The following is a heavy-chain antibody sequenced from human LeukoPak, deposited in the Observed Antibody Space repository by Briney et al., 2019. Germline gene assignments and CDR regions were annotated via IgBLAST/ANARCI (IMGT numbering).Heavy chain of an antibody. V-gene: IGHV3-21*01. Sequence: PGGSLRLSRAASGFTFSSYSMNWVRQAPGKGLEWVSSISSSSSYIYYADSVKGRFTISRDNAKNSLYLQMNSLRAEDTAVYYCARDLTIFRNGAGNDAFDIWGQGTMVTVSS. CDR3: ARDLTIFRNGAGNDAFDI. J-gene: IGHJ3*02. D-gene: IGHD3-3*01. CDR1: GFTFSSYS. CDR2: ISSSSSYI.